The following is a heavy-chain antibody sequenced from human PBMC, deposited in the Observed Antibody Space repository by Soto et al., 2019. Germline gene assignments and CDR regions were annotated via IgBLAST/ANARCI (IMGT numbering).Heavy chain of an antibody. Sequence: SETLSLTCAVYGGSFSGYYWSWIRQPPGKGLEWIGEINHSGSTNYNPSLKSGVTISVDTSKNQFSLKLSSVTAADTAVYYCARVNIVATILEYYFDYWGQGTLVTVSS. CDR3: ARVNIVATILEYYFDY. V-gene: IGHV4-34*01. D-gene: IGHD5-12*01. CDR2: INHSGST. J-gene: IGHJ4*02. CDR1: GGSFSGYY.